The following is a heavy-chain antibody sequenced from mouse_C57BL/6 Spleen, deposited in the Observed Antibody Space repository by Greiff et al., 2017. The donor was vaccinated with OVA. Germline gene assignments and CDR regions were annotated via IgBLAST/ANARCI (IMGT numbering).Heavy chain of an antibody. Sequence: QVQLQQSGAELVRPGASVTLSCKASGYTFTDYEMHWVKQTPVHGLEWIGAIDPETGGTAYNQKFKGKAILTADKSSSTAYMELRSLTSEDSAVYYCTRWGYGSSYNYWGQGTTLTVSS. CDR3: TRWGYGSSYNY. J-gene: IGHJ2*01. D-gene: IGHD1-1*01. CDR1: GYTFTDYE. CDR2: IDPETGGT. V-gene: IGHV1-15*01.